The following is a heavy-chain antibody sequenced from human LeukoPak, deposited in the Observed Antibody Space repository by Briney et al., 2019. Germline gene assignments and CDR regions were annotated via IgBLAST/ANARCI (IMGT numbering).Heavy chain of an antibody. CDR1: GYTFTGYY. D-gene: IGHD5-12*01. CDR3: ARELVDIVATSYFDI. V-gene: IGHV1-2*02. Sequence: GASVKVSCKASGYTFTGYYMHWVRQAPGQGLEWMGWINPNSGGTNYAQKSQGRVTMTRDTSISTAYMELSRLRSDDTAVYYCARELVDIVATSYFDIWGQGTMVTVSS. J-gene: IGHJ3*02. CDR2: INPNSGGT.